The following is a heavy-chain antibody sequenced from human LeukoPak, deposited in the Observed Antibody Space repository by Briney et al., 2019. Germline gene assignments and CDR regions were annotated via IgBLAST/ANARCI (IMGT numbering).Heavy chain of an antibody. CDR2: INQDGSER. J-gene: IGHJ6*02. Sequence: GGSLRLSCAASGFTFSSYWMTWVRQAPGKGLEWVANINQDGSERYYVDSVKGRFTISRDNAKNSLSLQMNSLRAEDRALYYCARGNAMGVWGQGTTVTASS. V-gene: IGHV3-7*01. CDR3: ARGNAMGV. CDR1: GFTFSSYW.